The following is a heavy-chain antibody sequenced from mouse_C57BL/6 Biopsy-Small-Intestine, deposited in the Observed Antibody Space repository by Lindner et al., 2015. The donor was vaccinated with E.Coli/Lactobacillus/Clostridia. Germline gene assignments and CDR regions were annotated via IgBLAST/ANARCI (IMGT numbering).Heavy chain of an antibody. J-gene: IGHJ2*01. CDR1: GFTFSSYA. V-gene: IGHV5-4*01. Sequence: VQLQESGGGLVKPGGSLKLSCAASGFTFSSYAMSWVRQNSGKRGWSGVATISDGGSYTYYPDNVKGRFTISRDNAKNNLYLQMSHLKSEDTAMYYCARSTTVVAYFDYWGQGTTLTVSS. CDR2: ISDGGSYT. D-gene: IGHD1-1*01. CDR3: ARSTTVVAYFDY.